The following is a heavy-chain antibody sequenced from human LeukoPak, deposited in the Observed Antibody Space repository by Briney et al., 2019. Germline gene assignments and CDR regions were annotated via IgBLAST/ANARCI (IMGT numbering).Heavy chain of an antibody. CDR1: GGSISSSSNY. J-gene: IGHJ4*02. CDR2: IYCSGST. CDR3: AREEYSSDRYDHDS. D-gene: IGHD6-6*01. Sequence: SLTLSLTCTVSGGSISSSSNYWGWIRQPPGRGLEWMGCIYCSGSTYYHPSLKSRVTISVDTSKNQFSLKLSSVTAADTAVYYCAREEYSSDRYDHDSWGQGTLVTVCS. V-gene: IGHV4-39*07.